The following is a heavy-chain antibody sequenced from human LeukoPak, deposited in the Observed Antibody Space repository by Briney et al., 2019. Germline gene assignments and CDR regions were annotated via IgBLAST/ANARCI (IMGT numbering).Heavy chain of an antibody. V-gene: IGHV3-7*01. Sequence: GGSLRLSCAASGFTFSSFDMSWVRQAPGKGLEWVANIKQDGSEKYYVDSVKGRFTISRDNAKNSLYLQMDSLRAEDTAVYYCATSNAYLDNWGQGTLVTVSS. J-gene: IGHJ4*02. CDR3: ATSNAYLDN. CDR2: IKQDGSEK. CDR1: GFTFSSFD. D-gene: IGHD3-16*01.